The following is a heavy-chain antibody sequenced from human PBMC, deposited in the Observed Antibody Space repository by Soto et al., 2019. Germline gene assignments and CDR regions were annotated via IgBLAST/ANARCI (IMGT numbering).Heavy chain of an antibody. J-gene: IGHJ4*02. CDR1: GFTFSDYG. Sequence: QVQLVESGGGVVQPGRSLRLSCGVSGFTFSDYGMHWVRQAPGKGLEWVAIISYDGRNKFYGYSGKGRFTISRDNSKNTLYLQVNLLGPEAPAVYYCAQDRHSWNRIGYCDYWGQGTLVTISS. V-gene: IGHV3-30*18. CDR2: ISYDGRNK. D-gene: IGHD1-1*01. CDR3: AQDRHSWNRIGYCDY.